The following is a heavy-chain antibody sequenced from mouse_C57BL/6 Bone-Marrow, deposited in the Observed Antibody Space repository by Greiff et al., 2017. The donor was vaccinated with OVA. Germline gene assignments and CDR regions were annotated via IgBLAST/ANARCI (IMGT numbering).Heavy chain of an antibody. CDR2: ISNGGGST. J-gene: IGHJ4*01. CDR1: GFTFSDYY. Sequence: EVKVVESGGGLVQPGGSLKLSCAASGFTFSDYYMYWVRQTPEKRLEWVAYISNGGGSTYYPDTVKGRFTISRDNAKNTLYLQMSRLKSEDTAMYYCARRVITTVVARDYYAMDYWGQGTSVTVSS. D-gene: IGHD1-1*01. V-gene: IGHV5-12*01. CDR3: ARRVITTVVARDYYAMDY.